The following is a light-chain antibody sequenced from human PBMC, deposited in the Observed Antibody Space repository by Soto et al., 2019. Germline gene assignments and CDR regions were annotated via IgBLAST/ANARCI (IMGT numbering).Light chain of an antibody. CDR3: QQYNNWPPAT. J-gene: IGKJ1*01. V-gene: IGKV3-15*01. CDR1: QSISRN. CDR2: GAS. Sequence: IVMTQSPATLSMSPGERATLSCRASQSISRNLAWYQQKPGQAPRLLIYGASTRATSIPARFSGTGSGTEFTLTISSLQSEDFAVYYCQQYNNWPPATFGQGPKVEIK.